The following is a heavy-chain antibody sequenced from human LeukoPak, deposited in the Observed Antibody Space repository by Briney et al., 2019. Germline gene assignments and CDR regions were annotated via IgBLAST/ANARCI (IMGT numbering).Heavy chain of an antibody. CDR3: AREQMATRNFDY. J-gene: IGHJ4*02. CDR1: GGSISSYY. Sequence: SETLSLTCTVSGGSISSYYWSWIRQPPGKGLEWIGYIYYSGSTYYNPSLKSRVTISVDTSKNQFSLKLSSVTAADTAVYYCAREQMATRNFDYWGQGTLVTVSS. V-gene: IGHV4-59*12. D-gene: IGHD5-24*01. CDR2: IYYSGST.